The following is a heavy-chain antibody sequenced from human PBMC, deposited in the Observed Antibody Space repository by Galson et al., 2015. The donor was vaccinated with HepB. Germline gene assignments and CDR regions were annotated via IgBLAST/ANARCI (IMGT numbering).Heavy chain of an antibody. CDR3: AASEVPGTDAFDI. Sequence: CAISGDSVSSNSAAWNWIRQSPSRGLEWLGRTYYRSKWYNEYAVSAKSRISINPDTPKNQFSLQLKSVTPEDTAVYYCAASEVPGTDAFDIWGQGTMVTVSS. CDR2: TYYRSKWYN. D-gene: IGHD1-1*01. CDR1: GDSVSSNSAA. J-gene: IGHJ3*02. V-gene: IGHV6-1*01.